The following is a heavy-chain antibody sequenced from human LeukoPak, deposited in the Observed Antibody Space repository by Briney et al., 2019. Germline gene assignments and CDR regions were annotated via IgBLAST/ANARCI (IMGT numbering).Heavy chain of an antibody. Sequence: GASVKVSCKASGGTFSSYAISWVRQAPGQGLEWMGGIIPIFGTANYAQKFQGRVTITTDESTSTAYIELSSLRSEDTAVYYCARAGSSSSGYWDFDYWGQGTLVTVSS. CDR2: IIPIFGTA. V-gene: IGHV1-69*05. CDR3: ARAGSSSSGYWDFDY. J-gene: IGHJ4*02. CDR1: GGTFSSYA. D-gene: IGHD6-13*01.